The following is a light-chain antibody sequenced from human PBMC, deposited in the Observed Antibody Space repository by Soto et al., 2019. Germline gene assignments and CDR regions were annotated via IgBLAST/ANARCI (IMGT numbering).Light chain of an antibody. CDR3: CSFTSGTTRYV. V-gene: IGLV2-14*01. Sequence: QSALTQPASVSGSPGQSIAISCTGTSSDIGGYNYVSWYQQHPGKVPKLIISDVINRPSGVSDRFSGSKSGNTASLTISGLQAEDEADYYCCSFTSGTTRYVFGTGTKVTVL. CDR2: DVI. J-gene: IGLJ1*01. CDR1: SSDIGGYNY.